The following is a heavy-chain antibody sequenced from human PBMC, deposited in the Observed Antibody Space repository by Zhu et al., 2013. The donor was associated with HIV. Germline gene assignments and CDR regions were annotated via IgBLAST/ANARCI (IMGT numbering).Heavy chain of an antibody. V-gene: IGHV1-8*02. Sequence: QVQLVQSGAEVKKPGASVKVSCKASGYTFTGYYMHWVRQATGQGLEWMGWMDPNSGNTGYAQKFQGRVTMTRDTSITTAYMELSSLRSEDTAVYYCARGGDLSSSWPRWTTWGQGTLVHRLL. CDR2: MDPNSGNT. CDR1: GYTFTGYY. CDR3: ARGGDLSSSWPRWTT. D-gene: IGHD6-13*01. J-gene: IGHJ4*02.